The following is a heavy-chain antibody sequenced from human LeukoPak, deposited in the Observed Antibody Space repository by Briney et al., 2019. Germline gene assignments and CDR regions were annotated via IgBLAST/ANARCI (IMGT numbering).Heavy chain of an antibody. CDR2: ISAYNGNT. CDR3: ARPRREIDDYGDYGQFDY. Sequence: WASVKVSCKASGYTFTSYGISWVRQAPGQGLEWMEWISAYNGNTNYAQKFQGRVTITADESTSTAYMELSSLRSEDTAVYYCARPRREIDDYGDYGQFDYWGQGTLVTVSS. J-gene: IGHJ4*02. CDR1: GYTFTSYG. V-gene: IGHV1-18*01. D-gene: IGHD4-17*01.